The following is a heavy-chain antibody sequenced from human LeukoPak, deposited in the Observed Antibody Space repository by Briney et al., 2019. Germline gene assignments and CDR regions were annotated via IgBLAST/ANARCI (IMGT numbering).Heavy chain of an antibody. CDR3: ARGAPIAAAEGFAFDI. D-gene: IGHD6-13*01. Sequence: SQTLSLTCAVSGGSISSGSYYWSWIRQPAGKGLEWIGRIYTSGSTNYNPSLKSRVTMSVDTSKNQFSLKLSSVTAADTAVYYCARGAPIAAAEGFAFDIWGQGTMVTVSS. CDR1: GGSISSGSYY. J-gene: IGHJ3*02. CDR2: IYTSGST. V-gene: IGHV4-61*02.